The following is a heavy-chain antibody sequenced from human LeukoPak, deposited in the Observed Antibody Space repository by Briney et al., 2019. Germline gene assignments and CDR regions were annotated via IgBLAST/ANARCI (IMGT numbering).Heavy chain of an antibody. CDR3: ARVGRLGYCSGGSCYQVVFDY. V-gene: IGHV7-4-1*02. D-gene: IGHD2-15*01. J-gene: IGHJ4*02. Sequence: ASVKVSCKASGYTFTSYAMNWVRQAPGQGLEWMGWINTNTGNPTYAQGFTGRFVFSLDTSVSTAYLQISSLKAEDTAVYYCARVGRLGYCSGGSCYQVVFDYWGQGTLVTVSS. CDR1: GYTFTSYA. CDR2: INTNTGNP.